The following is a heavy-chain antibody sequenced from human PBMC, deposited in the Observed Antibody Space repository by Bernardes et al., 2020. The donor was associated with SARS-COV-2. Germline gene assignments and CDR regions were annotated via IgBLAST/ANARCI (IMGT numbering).Heavy chain of an antibody. D-gene: IGHD2-8*01. CDR1: GFTFSNSW. J-gene: IGHJ5*02. V-gene: IGHV3-74*01. Sequence: GGSLRPPCVVSGFTFSNSWMHWVRQAPGKGLGWVSRINGDATSTNYADSVKGRFAISRDNAKNTLYLQMNSLRVEDTAVYYCARDLGYCNNGVCSPWGQGTLVTVSS. CDR3: ARDLGYCNNGVCSP. CDR2: INGDATST.